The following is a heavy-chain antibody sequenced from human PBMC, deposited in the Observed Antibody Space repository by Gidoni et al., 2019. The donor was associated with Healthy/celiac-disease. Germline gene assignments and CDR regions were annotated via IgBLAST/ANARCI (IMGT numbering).Heavy chain of an antibody. CDR2: ISYDGSNK. Sequence: QVQLVESGGGVVQPGRSLRLSCAASGFPFSSYGMHWVRQAPGKGLEWVAVISYDGSNKYYADSVKGRFTISRDNSKNTLYLQMNSLRAEDTAVYYCAKWVSSSSVFDYWGQGTLVTVSS. J-gene: IGHJ4*02. CDR1: GFPFSSYG. V-gene: IGHV3-30*18. CDR3: AKWVSSSSVFDY. D-gene: IGHD6-6*01.